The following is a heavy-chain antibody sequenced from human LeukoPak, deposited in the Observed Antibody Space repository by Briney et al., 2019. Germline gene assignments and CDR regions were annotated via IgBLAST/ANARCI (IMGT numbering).Heavy chain of an antibody. CDR2: ISGSGGTT. CDR1: GLTFNNYA. V-gene: IGHV3-23*01. D-gene: IGHD5-18*01. J-gene: IGHJ1*01. Sequence: GGSLRLSCAASGLTFNNYAMTWVRQAPGKGLEWVSAISGSGGTTLYADSVKGRFTISRDNSKSTLYLQMNSLRAEDTAVYYCAKDQGIQLWLKYFQHWGQGTLVTVSS. CDR3: AKDQGIQLWLKYFQH.